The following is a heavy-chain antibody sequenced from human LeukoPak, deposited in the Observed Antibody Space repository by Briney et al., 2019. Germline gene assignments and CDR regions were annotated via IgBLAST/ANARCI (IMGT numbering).Heavy chain of an antibody. J-gene: IGHJ3*01. CDR3: TTNYYGWRRAFDV. CDR2: ISSGSSYI. CDR1: EFTFSGYS. Sequence: KPGGSLRLSCAASEFTFSGYSMNWVRQAPGKGLEWVSSISSGSSYIYYADSVRGRFTVSRDNANNSLHLQMNSLRAEDTAVYYCTTNYYGWRRAFDVWGQGTMVTVSS. V-gene: IGHV3-21*01. D-gene: IGHD3-10*01.